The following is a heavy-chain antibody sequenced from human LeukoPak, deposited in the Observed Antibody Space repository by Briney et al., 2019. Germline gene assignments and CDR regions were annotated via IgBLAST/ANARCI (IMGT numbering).Heavy chain of an antibody. CDR3: ASTPETYYYDSSGSSGYYYYGMDV. J-gene: IGHJ6*02. CDR2: IYYSGST. Sequence: TSETLSLTCTVSGGSISSYYWSWIRQPPGKGLEWIGYIYYSGSTNYNPSLKSRVTISVDTSKNQSSLKLSSVTAADTAVYYCASTPETYYYDSSGSSGYYYYGMDVWGQGTTVTVSS. D-gene: IGHD3-22*01. V-gene: IGHV4-59*01. CDR1: GGSISSYY.